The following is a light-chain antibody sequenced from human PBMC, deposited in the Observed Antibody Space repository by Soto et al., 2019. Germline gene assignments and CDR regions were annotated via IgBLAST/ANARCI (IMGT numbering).Light chain of an antibody. Sequence: EIVMTQSPATLSVSPGERATLSCRASQSVSSNLAWYQQKPGQAPRLLIYGASTRATGIPARFSGSGSGTEFTLTISSLQSEDFAVYYCQPYNNWTFGQGTKVDIK. V-gene: IGKV3-15*01. CDR3: QPYNNWT. CDR1: QSVSSN. CDR2: GAS. J-gene: IGKJ1*01.